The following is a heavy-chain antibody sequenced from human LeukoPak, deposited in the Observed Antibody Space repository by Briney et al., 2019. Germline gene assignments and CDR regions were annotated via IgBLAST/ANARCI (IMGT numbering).Heavy chain of an antibody. CDR1: GGSISSGGYY. CDR3: ARDLSPDEMYYYGSGVGYYYGMDV. D-gene: IGHD3-10*01. V-gene: IGHV4-31*03. CDR2: IYYSGST. Sequence: SQTLSLTCTVSGGSISSGGYYWSWIRQHPGKGLEWIGYIYYSGSTNYNPSLKSRVTISVDTSKNQFSLKLSSVTAADTAVYYCARDLSPDEMYYYGSGVGYYYGMDVWGQGTTVTVSS. J-gene: IGHJ6*02.